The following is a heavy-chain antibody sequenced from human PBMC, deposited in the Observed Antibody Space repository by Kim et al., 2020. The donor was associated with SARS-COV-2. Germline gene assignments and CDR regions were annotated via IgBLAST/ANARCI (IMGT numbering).Heavy chain of an antibody. D-gene: IGHD3-10*01. J-gene: IGHJ3*02. CDR3: ARLGILWFGGLLPFNAFDI. CDR2: IYYSGST. Sequence: SETLSLTYTVSGGSISSSSYYWSWIRQPPGKGLEWIGYIYYSGSTYYNPSLKSRVTISVDTSKNQFSLKLSSVTAADTAVYYCARLGILWFGGLLPFNAFDICAQGTMFTVFS. CDR1: GGSISSSSYY. V-gene: IGHV4-39*01.